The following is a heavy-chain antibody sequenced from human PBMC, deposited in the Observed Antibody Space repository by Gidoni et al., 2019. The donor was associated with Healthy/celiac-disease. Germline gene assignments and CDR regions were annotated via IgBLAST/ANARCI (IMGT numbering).Heavy chain of an antibody. CDR1: GFTFSSDA. V-gene: IGHV3-23*01. D-gene: IGHD1-26*01. J-gene: IGHJ3*02. CDR3: AKDRVGAKTPDAFDI. Sequence: EVQLLESGGGLVQAGGSLRLSCAASGFTFSSDAMSWVRQAPGKGLEWVSAISGSGRSTYYADSVKGRFTISRDNSKNTLYLQMNSLRAEDTAVYYCAKDRVGAKTPDAFDIWGQGTMVTVSS. CDR2: ISGSGRST.